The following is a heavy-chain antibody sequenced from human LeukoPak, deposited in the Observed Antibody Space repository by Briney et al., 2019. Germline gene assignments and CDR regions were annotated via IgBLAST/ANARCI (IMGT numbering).Heavy chain of an antibody. Sequence: SETLSLTCAVYAGSFSGYYWSWIRHPPGKGLEWIGEINHSGSTNYNPSLKSRVTISVDTSKNQFSLKLSSVTAADTAVYYCARGVRSSWYGVADWFDPWGQGTLVTVSS. CDR1: AGSFSGYY. V-gene: IGHV4-34*01. CDR3: ARGVRSSWYGVADWFDP. CDR2: INHSGST. J-gene: IGHJ5*02. D-gene: IGHD6-13*01.